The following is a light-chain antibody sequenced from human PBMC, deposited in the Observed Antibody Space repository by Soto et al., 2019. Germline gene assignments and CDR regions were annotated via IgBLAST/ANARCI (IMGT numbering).Light chain of an antibody. V-gene: IGLV1-44*01. CDR3: AAWDDSLIGVV. Sequence: QLVLTQPPSASGTPGQRVTISCSGGISNIGSNTVSWYQQLPGTAPKLLIYSNIERPSGVPDRFSGSNSGTSASLAISGLQSEDEADYYCAAWDDSLIGVVFGGGTKVTVL. J-gene: IGLJ2*01. CDR1: ISNIGSNT. CDR2: SNI.